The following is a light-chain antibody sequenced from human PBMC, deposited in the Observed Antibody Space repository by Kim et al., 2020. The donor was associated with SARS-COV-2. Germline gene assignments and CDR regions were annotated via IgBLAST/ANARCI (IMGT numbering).Light chain of an antibody. Sequence: VSVSPGQTASITCAGHKLGDKYTCWYLQKPGQSPVLVIYQDDRRPSGIPERFSGSNSGNTATLTISGTQPMDEADYYCQTWDTTVVFGGGTKVTVL. V-gene: IGLV3-1*01. CDR1: KLGDKY. CDR3: QTWDTTVV. CDR2: QDD. J-gene: IGLJ2*01.